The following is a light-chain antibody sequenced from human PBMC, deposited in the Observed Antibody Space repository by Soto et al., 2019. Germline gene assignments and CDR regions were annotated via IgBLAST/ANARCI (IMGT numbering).Light chain of an antibody. J-gene: IGKJ4*01. Sequence: DIVMTQSPLSLPVTPGEPASISCRSSQSLLHSNGYNYLDWYLQKPGQSPQLLINLGSNRASGVPDRFSGSVSGPDFTLKISRVEAEDVGVYYCMQALQTPLTFGGGTKVEIK. CDR1: QSLLHSNGYNY. CDR2: LGS. V-gene: IGKV2-28*01. CDR3: MQALQTPLT.